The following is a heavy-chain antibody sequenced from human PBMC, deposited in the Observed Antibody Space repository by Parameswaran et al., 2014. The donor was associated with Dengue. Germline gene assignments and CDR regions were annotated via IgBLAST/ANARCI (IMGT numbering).Heavy chain of an antibody. CDR2: INPNSGGT. Sequence: WVRQAPGQGLEWMGWINPNSGGTNYAQKFQGRVTMTRDTSISTAYMELSRLRSDDTAVYYCARVFGANYYDSSGYYGDPDYWGQGTLVTVSS. V-gene: IGHV1-2*02. J-gene: IGHJ4*02. D-gene: IGHD3-22*01. CDR3: ARVFGANYYDSSGYYGDPDY.